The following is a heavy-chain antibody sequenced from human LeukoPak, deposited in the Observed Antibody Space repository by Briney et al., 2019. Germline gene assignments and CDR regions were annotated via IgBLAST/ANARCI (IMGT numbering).Heavy chain of an antibody. V-gene: IGHV4-39*01. CDR2: IYYSGST. Sequence: SETLSLTCTVSGGSISSSSYYWGWIRQPPGKGLEWIGSIYYSGSTYYNPSLKSRVTISVDTSKNQFSLKLSSVTAADTAVYYCARLDFRGSGSGPDAFDIWGQGTMVTVSS. J-gene: IGHJ3*02. CDR3: ARLDFRGSGSGPDAFDI. D-gene: IGHD3-10*01. CDR1: GGSISSSSYY.